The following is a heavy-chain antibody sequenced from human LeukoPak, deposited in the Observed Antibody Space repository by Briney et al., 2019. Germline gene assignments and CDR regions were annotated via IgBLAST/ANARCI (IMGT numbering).Heavy chain of an antibody. CDR1: GDSVSSNSAA. V-gene: IGHV6-1*01. D-gene: IGHD6-19*01. J-gene: IGHJ4*02. Sequence: SQTLSLTCAISGDSVSSNSAAWNWIRQSPSRSLEWLGRTYYRSKWYNDYPLSVKSRITINPDTSKNQFSLHLNSMTPEDTAVYYCARGVTVVGYYFDYWGQGTLVTVSS. CDR3: ARGVTVVGYYFDY. CDR2: TYYRSKWYN.